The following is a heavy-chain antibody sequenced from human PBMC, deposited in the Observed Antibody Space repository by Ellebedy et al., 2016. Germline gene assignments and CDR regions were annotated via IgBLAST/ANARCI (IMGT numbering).Heavy chain of an antibody. J-gene: IGHJ4*02. CDR1: GCTLSSYA. V-gene: IGHV3-23*01. CDR2: ILGNGGAT. D-gene: IGHD2-2*01. CDR3: VKGLGYNSNPKSYEDC. Sequence: GGSLRLSXAVSGCTLSSYATNWVRQAPGKGLEWVSVILGNGGATYYAESVKGRFTISRDNSKNTLYLQTNGLRAEDTAVYYCVKGLGYNSNPKSYEDCWGQGTLVTVSS.